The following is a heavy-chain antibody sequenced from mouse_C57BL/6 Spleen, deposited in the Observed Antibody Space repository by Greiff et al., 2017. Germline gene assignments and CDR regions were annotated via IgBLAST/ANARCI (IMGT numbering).Heavy chain of an antibody. CDR2: IHPNSGST. J-gene: IGHJ3*01. CDR3: ARYYSNAGWFAY. CDR1: GYTFTSYW. V-gene: IGHV1-64*01. Sequence: QVQLQQPGAELVKPGASVKLSCKASGYTFTSYWMHWVKQRPGQGLEWIGMIHPNSGSTNYNEKFKSKATLTVDKSSSTAYMQLSSLASEDSAVYYCARYYSNAGWFAYWGQGTLVTVSA. D-gene: IGHD2-5*01.